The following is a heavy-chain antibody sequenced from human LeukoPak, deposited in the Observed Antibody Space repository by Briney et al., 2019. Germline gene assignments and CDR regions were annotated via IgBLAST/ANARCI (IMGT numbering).Heavy chain of an antibody. CDR3: ARDVSGSDGYFDY. CDR2: ISSNGGST. CDR1: GFTFSNYA. Sequence: GGSLRLSCSASGFTFSNYAMHWVRQAPGKGLEYVSAISSNGGSTYYADSVKGRFTISRDNSKNTLYVQINSLRAEDTAVYYCARDVSGSDGYFDYWGQGTLVTVSS. D-gene: IGHD1-26*01. V-gene: IGHV3-64*04. J-gene: IGHJ4*02.